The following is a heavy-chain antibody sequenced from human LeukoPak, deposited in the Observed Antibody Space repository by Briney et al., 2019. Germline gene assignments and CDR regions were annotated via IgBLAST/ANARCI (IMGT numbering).Heavy chain of an antibody. CDR1: EFSVGSNY. J-gene: IGHJ6*03. CDR2: IYSGGST. Sequence: GGSLRLSCAASEFSVGSNYMTWVRQAPGKGLEWVSLIYSGGSTYYADSVKGRFTISRDNAKNSLYLQMNSLTAEDTAVYYCARDPYSGNYGNTYYYYMDVWGKGTTVTISS. CDR3: ARDPYSGNYGNTYYYYMDV. V-gene: IGHV3-66*01. D-gene: IGHD1-26*01.